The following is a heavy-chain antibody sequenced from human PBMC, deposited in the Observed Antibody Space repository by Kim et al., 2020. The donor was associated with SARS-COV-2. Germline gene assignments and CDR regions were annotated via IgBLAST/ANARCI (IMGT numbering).Heavy chain of an antibody. CDR2: ISYDGKYI. D-gene: IGHD2-21*01. V-gene: IGHV3-30*03. Sequence: GGSLRLSCAVSGFSLTSYAMHWVRQAPGKGLQWLAVISYDGKYIYYADPVKGRFTISRDLSKNTLFLQMNSLKIDDTAMYYCAREASGGAKWGQGTLVTV. CDR3: AREASGGAK. J-gene: IGHJ4*02. CDR1: GFSLTSYA.